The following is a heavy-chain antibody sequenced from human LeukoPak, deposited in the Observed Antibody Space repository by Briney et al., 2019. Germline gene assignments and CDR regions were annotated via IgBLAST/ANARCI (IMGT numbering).Heavy chain of an antibody. CDR3: ARAGNLSFDY. V-gene: IGHV4-34*01. CDR2: INHSGST. J-gene: IGHJ4*02. Sequence: PSETLSLTCAVYGGSFSGYYWSWVRLPPGKGLEWIGEINHSGSTNYNPSLKSRVTISVDTSKNQFSLKLSSVTAADTAVYYCARAGNLSFDYWGQGTLVTVSS. D-gene: IGHD4-23*01. CDR1: GGSFSGYY.